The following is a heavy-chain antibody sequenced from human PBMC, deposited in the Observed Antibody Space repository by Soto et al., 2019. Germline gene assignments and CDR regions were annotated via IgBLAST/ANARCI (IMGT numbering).Heavy chain of an antibody. CDR3: AFSLSIAVDVFDY. V-gene: IGHV3-53*02. J-gene: IGHJ4*02. CDR1: GFTVSSNY. D-gene: IGHD6-19*01. CDR2: IYSGGST. Sequence: EVQLVETGGGLIQPGGSLRLSCAASGFTVSSNYMSWVRQAPGKGLEWVSVIYSGGSTYYADSVKGRFTISRDNSKNTLYLQMNSLRAEDTAVYYCAFSLSIAVDVFDYWGQGTLVTVSS.